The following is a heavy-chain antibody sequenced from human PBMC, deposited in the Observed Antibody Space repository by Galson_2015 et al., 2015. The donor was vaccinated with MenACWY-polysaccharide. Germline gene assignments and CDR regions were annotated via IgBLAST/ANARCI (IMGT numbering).Heavy chain of an antibody. V-gene: IGHV3-23*01. CDR1: EFTFTSDD. J-gene: IGHJ3*02. CDR2: ISGGGT. CDR3: ARAGITMPNSRDAFDI. D-gene: IGHD3-10*01. Sequence: SLRLSCAASEFTFTSDDMNWFRQAPGKGLEWVSAISGGGTYYADSVKGRFTISRDNSKSTLYLQMSSLRVEDTAVYYCARAGITMPNSRDAFDIWGQGTLVTVS.